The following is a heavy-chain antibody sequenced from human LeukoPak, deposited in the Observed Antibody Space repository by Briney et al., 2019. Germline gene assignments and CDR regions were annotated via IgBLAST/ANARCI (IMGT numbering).Heavy chain of an antibody. D-gene: IGHD6-13*01. CDR3: ARVGALSSSWLLY. J-gene: IGHJ4*02. Sequence: GGSLRLSCVASGFTFTGHSMHWVRQAPGKGLEWVAVVADDEKTIFYADSLKGRFTISRDNAKNSLYLQMNSLRAEDTAVYFCARVGALSSSWLLYWGQGTLVTVSS. V-gene: IGHV3-30*04. CDR1: GFTFTGHS. CDR2: VADDEKTI.